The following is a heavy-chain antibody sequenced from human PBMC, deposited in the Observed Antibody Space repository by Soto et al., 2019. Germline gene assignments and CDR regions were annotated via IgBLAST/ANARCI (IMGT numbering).Heavy chain of an antibody. V-gene: IGHV3-66*01. CDR3: ARETFPAVSGGAYFDY. Sequence: GGSLRLSCAASGFTVSSNYMSWVRQAPGKGLEWVSVIYSGGSTYYADSVKGRFTISRDNSKNTLYLQMNSLRAEDTAVYYCARETFPAVSGGAYFDYWGQGTLVTVSS. CDR1: GFTVSSNY. CDR2: IYSGGST. J-gene: IGHJ4*02. D-gene: IGHD3-16*01.